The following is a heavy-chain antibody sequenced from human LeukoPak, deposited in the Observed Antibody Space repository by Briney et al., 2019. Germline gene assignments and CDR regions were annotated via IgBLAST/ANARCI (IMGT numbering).Heavy chain of an antibody. Sequence: PGGSLRLSCVASGFTFDNYAMSWVRQSPGKGLQWVSSITGSGHIPHYADSVKGRFTISRDNSKTTLHLQMSSLRVEDSAVYFCAEPRTTLVRDFDSWGQGTLVTVSS. CDR2: ITGSGHIP. CDR1: GFTFDNYA. V-gene: IGHV3-23*01. J-gene: IGHJ4*02. D-gene: IGHD1-1*01. CDR3: AEPRTTLVRDFDS.